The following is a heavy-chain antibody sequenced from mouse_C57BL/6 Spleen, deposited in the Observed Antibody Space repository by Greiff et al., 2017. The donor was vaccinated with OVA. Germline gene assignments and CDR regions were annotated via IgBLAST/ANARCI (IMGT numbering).Heavy chain of an antibody. V-gene: IGHV14-4*01. Sequence: EVQVVESGAELVRPGASVKLSCTASGFNIKDDYMHWVKQRPEQGLEWIGWIDPENGDTEYASKFQGKATITADTSSNTAYLQLSSLTSEDTAVYYCTTADYLWFAYWGQGTLVTVSA. J-gene: IGHJ3*01. CDR1: GFNIKDDY. CDR3: TTADYLWFAY. D-gene: IGHD2-4*01. CDR2: IDPENGDT.